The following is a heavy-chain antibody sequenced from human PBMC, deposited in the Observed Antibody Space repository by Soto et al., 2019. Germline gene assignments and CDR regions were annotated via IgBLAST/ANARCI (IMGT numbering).Heavy chain of an antibody. J-gene: IGHJ3*02. Sequence: GGSLRLSCAASGFTFSSYSMNWVRQAPGKGLEWVSSISSSSSYIYYADSVKGRFTISRDNAKNSLYLQMNSLRAEDTAVYYCARGGGKNAFDIWGQGTMVTVSS. CDR3: ARGGGKNAFDI. CDR1: GFTFSSYS. V-gene: IGHV3-21*01. CDR2: ISSSSSYI. D-gene: IGHD3-16*01.